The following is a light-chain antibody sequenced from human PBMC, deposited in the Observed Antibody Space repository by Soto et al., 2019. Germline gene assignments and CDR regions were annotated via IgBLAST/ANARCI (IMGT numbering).Light chain of an antibody. V-gene: IGLV2-14*01. CDR2: EVS. J-gene: IGLJ3*02. Sequence: QSALTQPASVSGSPGQSITISCTGTSSDVGGYNYVSWYQQHPGKAPKLMIYEVSNRPSGVSNRFSGSKSGNPASLTISRIQAEDEADYYCSSYTSSSPRVFGGGTTLTVL. CDR3: SSYTSSSPRV. CDR1: SSDVGGYNY.